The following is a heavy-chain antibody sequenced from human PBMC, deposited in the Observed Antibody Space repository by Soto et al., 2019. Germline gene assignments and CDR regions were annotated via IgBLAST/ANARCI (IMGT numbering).Heavy chain of an antibody. Sequence: QVQLVQSGAEVKKPGSSVKVSCKVSGGTFSNYAIDWVRLAPGHGLEWMGGIVPIFGTTYYTQKFQGRDTIIADDSTTTAYLEMSSLRYEDTAIYYCARVEAVAGLYNYHGLDVWGQGTAVTVSS. CDR2: IVPIFGTT. CDR3: ARVEAVAGLYNYHGLDV. D-gene: IGHD6-19*01. J-gene: IGHJ6*02. V-gene: IGHV1-69*12. CDR1: GGTFSNYA.